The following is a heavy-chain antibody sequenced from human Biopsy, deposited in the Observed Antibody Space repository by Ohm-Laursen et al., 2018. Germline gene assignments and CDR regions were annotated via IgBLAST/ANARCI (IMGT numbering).Heavy chain of an antibody. CDR2: SSGYSGKT. Sequence: VSSVKVSCKASGYTFTSYAISWVRQAPGQGLEWMGWSSGYSGKTNYAQKFQGRLIMTTDTSTSTAYMDLRSLRSDDTAVYYCARDRPSAPTYAVFWGQGSLVTVSS. CDR1: GYTFTSYA. V-gene: IGHV1-18*01. D-gene: IGHD2-2*01. J-gene: IGHJ4*02. CDR3: ARDRPSAPTYAVF.